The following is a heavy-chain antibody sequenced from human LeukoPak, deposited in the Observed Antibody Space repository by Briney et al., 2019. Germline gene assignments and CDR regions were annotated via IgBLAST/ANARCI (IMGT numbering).Heavy chain of an antibody. V-gene: IGHV1-46*01. CDR1: GYTFTSYH. J-gene: IGHJ5*02. CDR3: ARDTSVVSRAPAAIFDP. CDR2: INPSGGST. D-gene: IGHD2-2*01. Sequence: ASVKVSCKASGYTFTSYHMHWVRQAPGQGLEWMGIINPSGGSTSYAQKFQGRVTMTRDTSTSTVYMELSSLRSEDTAVYYCARDTSVVSRAPAAIFDPWGQGTLVTVSS.